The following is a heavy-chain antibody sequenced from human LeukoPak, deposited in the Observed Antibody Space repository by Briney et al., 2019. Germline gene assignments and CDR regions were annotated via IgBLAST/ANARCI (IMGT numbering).Heavy chain of an antibody. V-gene: IGHV4-34*01. CDR2: INHSGST. J-gene: IGHJ4*02. CDR1: GGSFSGYY. CDR3: ARAAAGLFDY. D-gene: IGHD6-13*01. Sequence: SETLSLTCAVYGGSFSGYYWSWIRQPPGKGLEWIGGINHSGSTNYNPSLKSRVTISVDTSKNQFSLKLSSVTAADTAVYYCARAAAGLFDYWGQGTLVTVSS.